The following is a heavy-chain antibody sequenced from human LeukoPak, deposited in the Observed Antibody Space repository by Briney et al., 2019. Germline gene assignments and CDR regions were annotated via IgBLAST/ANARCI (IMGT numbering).Heavy chain of an antibody. D-gene: IGHD6-19*01. J-gene: IGHJ5*02. CDR2: ISTYNGKT. CDR3: ARDSSGWYHWFDP. V-gene: IGHV1-18*01. Sequence: ASVKVSCKASGYTFITYAITWVRQAPGQGLEWMGWISTYNGKTNYVQKFQGRVTMTTDTSTSTAYMELRSLRSDDTALYYCARDSSGWYHWFDPWGQGTLVTVSS. CDR1: GYTFITYA.